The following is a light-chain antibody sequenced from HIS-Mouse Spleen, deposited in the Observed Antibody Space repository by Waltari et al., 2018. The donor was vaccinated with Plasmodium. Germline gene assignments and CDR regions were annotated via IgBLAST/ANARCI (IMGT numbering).Light chain of an antibody. Sequence: SYELTQPPSVSVSPGQTARLTCSGDALPKKYAYWYQQKSGQAPVLVIYEDSKRPSGIPESVSGSSSGTMATLTISGAQVEDEADYYCYSTDSSGNHRVFGGGTKLTVL. CDR2: EDS. CDR3: YSTDSSGNHRV. V-gene: IGLV3-10*01. J-gene: IGLJ3*02. CDR1: ALPKKY.